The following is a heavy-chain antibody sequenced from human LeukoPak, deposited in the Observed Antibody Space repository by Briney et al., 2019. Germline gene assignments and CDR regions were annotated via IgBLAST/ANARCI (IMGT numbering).Heavy chain of an antibody. CDR3: ARLRRVTTAVFDY. J-gene: IGHJ4*02. V-gene: IGHV4-34*01. D-gene: IGHD4-11*01. CDR1: GFTFSSYA. CDR2: INHSGST. Sequence: GSLRLSCAASGFTFSSYAMSWVRQPPGKGLEWIGEINHSGSTNYNPSLKSRVTISVDTSKNQFSLKLSSVTAADTAVYYCARLRRVTTAVFDYWGQGTLVTVSS.